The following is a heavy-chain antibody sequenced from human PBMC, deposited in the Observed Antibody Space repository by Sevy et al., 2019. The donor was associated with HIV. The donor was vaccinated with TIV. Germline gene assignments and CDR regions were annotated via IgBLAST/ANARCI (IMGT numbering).Heavy chain of an antibody. CDR1: GYTFTSFG. D-gene: IGHD6-13*01. CDR2: ISGYNGNT. CDR3: AGSSLVTAAGTADY. Sequence: ASVQVSCKASGYTFTSFGISWMRQAPGQGLEWMGWISGYNGNTNYAQKVQGRVTVTTDTSTSTAYMELRSLRSDDTAVYYCAGSSLVTAAGTADYWGQGTLVTVSS. V-gene: IGHV1-18*04. J-gene: IGHJ4*02.